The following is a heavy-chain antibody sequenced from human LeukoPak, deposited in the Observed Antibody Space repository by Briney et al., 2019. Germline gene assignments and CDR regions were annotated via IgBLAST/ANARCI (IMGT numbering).Heavy chain of an antibody. CDR2: ISRSGSTR. V-gene: IGHV3-11*01. CDR3: AKRLKGLVDY. J-gene: IGHJ4*02. D-gene: IGHD2-8*01. CDR1: GFTFSDYY. Sequence: GGSLRLSCAASGFTFSDYYMSWIRQAPGKGREWVSHISRSGSTRYYADSLKGRFTISRDNAKNSLYLQMNSLRAEDTAVYYCAKRLKGLVDYWGQGTLVTVSS.